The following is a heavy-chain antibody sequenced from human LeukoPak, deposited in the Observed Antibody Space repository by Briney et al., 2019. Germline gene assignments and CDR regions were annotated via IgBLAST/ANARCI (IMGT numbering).Heavy chain of an antibody. J-gene: IGHJ4*02. V-gene: IGHV3-7*01. Sequence: GGSLRLSCAASGFTFSRYWMSWVRQAPGKGLEWVANIKHDGSETYYVDSVKGRFTISRDNAKNSLYLQMNSLRAGDTAVYYCATVCAVFGECDVFEYWGQGTLVTVSS. CDR2: IKHDGSET. CDR3: ATVCAVFGECDVFEY. D-gene: IGHD3-10*02. CDR1: GFTFSRYW.